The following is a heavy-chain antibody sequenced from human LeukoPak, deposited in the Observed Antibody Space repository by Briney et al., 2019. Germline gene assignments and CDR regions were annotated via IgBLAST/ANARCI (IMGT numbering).Heavy chain of an antibody. J-gene: IGHJ5*02. V-gene: IGHV4-34*01. D-gene: IGHD2-2*01. CDR2: INHSGST. CDR3: TRERSTPGINWFDP. Sequence: SETLSLTCAVYGESFSAYSWSWIRQSPGKGLEWIGEINHSGSTNYNPSLKSRDTISVDTSKNQTSKRQFSLKLNSVTAADTAVYYCTRERSTPGINWFDPWGQGTLVTVSS. CDR1: GESFSAYS.